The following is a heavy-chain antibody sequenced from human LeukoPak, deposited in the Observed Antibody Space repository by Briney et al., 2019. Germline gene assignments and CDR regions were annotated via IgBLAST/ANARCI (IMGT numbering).Heavy chain of an antibody. J-gene: IGHJ4*02. CDR2: IKQDGSEK. V-gene: IGHV3-7*03. CDR1: GFTFSNYW. CDR3: ASGQGLGY. D-gene: IGHD6-19*01. Sequence: GGSLRLSCAASGFTFSNYWMSWVRQAPGKGLEWVANIKQDGSEKYYADSLKGRFTISRDSAKNSLYLQMNSLRAEDTAVYYCASGQGLGYWGQGTLVTVSS.